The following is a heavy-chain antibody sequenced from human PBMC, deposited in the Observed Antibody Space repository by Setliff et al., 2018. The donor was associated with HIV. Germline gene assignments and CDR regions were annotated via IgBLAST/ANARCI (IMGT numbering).Heavy chain of an antibody. CDR2: IYTSGST. D-gene: IGHD3-10*01. Sequence: SETLSLTCTVPGGSISSGDNYWSWIRQPAGKGLEWIGHIYTSGSTNYNPSLKSRVTISLDTSRNQFSLHLTSVTAADTAVYYCARDRALRFSKSPSFNYFDVWGQGALVTVSS. J-gene: IGHJ4*02. V-gene: IGHV4-61*09. CDR3: ARDRALRFSKSPSFNYFDV. CDR1: GGSISSGDNY.